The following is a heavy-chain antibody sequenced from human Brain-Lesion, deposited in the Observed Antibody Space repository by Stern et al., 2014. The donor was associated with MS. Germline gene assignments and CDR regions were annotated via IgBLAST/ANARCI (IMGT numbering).Heavy chain of an antibody. CDR3: VAGAQLWL. J-gene: IGHJ4*02. D-gene: IGHD1-1*01. V-gene: IGHV3-15*01. CDR2: IKSRTDGGTA. Sequence: VQLVQSGGGLVKSGGSLTLSRAASGFTFSQAWMGWVRPVPGKGLEWVGHIKSRTDGGTANYAASVKDRFTVSRDNSANMLYLQMNSLTIEDTAVYYCVAGAQLWLWGQGTLVTVSS. CDR1: GFTFSQAW.